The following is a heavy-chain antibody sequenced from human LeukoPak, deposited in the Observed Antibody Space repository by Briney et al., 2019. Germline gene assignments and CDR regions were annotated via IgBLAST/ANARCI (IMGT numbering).Heavy chain of an antibody. CDR3: ASLYYDSSGSPGDAFDI. J-gene: IGHJ3*02. CDR1: GFTFSSYW. CDR2: IKQDGSEK. D-gene: IGHD3-22*01. Sequence: GGSLRLSCAAPGFTFSSYWMSWVRQAPGKGLEWVANIKQDGSEKYYVDSVKGRFTISRDNAKNSLYLQMNSLRAEDTAVYYCASLYYDSSGSPGDAFDIWGQGTMVTVSS. V-gene: IGHV3-7*01.